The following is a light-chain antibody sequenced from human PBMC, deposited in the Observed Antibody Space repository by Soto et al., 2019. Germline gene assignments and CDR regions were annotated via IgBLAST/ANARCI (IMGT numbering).Light chain of an antibody. J-gene: IGLJ1*01. Sequence: QSALTQPRSVSGSLGQSVTISCTGTSSDVGSYDFVSWYQQHPGKAPKLMIYDVIRRPSGVPDRFSGSKSGNTASLTISGLQAEDEADYYCCSYAGSPTYVFGTGTQLTVL. CDR3: CSYAGSPTYV. CDR1: SSDVGSYDF. V-gene: IGLV2-11*01. CDR2: DVI.